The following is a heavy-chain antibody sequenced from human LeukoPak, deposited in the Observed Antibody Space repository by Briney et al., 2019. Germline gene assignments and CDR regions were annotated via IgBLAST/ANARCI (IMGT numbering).Heavy chain of an antibody. CDR3: AREVFEGQRQSDAFDV. V-gene: IGHV3-74*01. D-gene: IGHD6-25*01. J-gene: IGHJ3*01. CDR2: VNGPGDWT. Sequence: GGSLRLSCAASGFTFSSYAMSWVRQAPGKGLVWVSRVNGPGDWTHYADSVRGRFIISRDNAENTTSLQMNNLRAEDTAVYFCAREVFEGQRQSDAFDVWGQRTMVTVSS. CDR1: GFTFSSYA.